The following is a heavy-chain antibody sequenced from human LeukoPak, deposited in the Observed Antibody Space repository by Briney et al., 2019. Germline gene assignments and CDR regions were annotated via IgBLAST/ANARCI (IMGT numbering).Heavy chain of an antibody. V-gene: IGHV3-48*03. CDR1: GFTFSNYE. CDR3: ARRTNDFDY. D-gene: IGHD2-8*01. CDR2: ISSSGSTI. Sequence: GGSLRLSCAASGFTFSNYEMNWVRQAPGKGLEWVSYISSSGSTIYYADSVKGRFTISRDNAKNSLYLQMNSLRAEDTAVYYCARRTNDFDYWGQGTLVTVSS. J-gene: IGHJ4*02.